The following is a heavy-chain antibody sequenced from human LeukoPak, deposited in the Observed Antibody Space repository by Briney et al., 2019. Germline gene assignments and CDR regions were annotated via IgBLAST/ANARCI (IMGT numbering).Heavy chain of an antibody. V-gene: IGHV1-18*01. CDR3: ARDIVVVPAATFSSGWYSYYYGMDV. CDR2: ISAYNGNT. Sequence: ASVKVSCKASGYTFTSYGISWVRQAPGQGLEWMGWISAYNGNTNYAQKLRGRVTMTTDTSTSTAYMEPRSLRSGDTAVYYCARDIVVVPAATFSSGWYSYYYGMDVWGQGTTVTVS. CDR1: GYTFTSYG. D-gene: IGHD2-2*01. J-gene: IGHJ6*02.